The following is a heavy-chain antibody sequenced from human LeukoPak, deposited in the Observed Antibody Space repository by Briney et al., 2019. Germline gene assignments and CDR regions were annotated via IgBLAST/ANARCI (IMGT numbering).Heavy chain of an antibody. Sequence: SQTLSLTCTVSGGSISSGGYCCSWIRQHPGKGLEWIGYIYDSGSTYYNSSLKSRVTISVDTSKNQFSLKLSSVTAADTAVYYCARGHYGDSWGQGTLVTVSS. J-gene: IGHJ4*02. V-gene: IGHV4-31*03. CDR3: ARGHYGDS. CDR2: IYDSGST. CDR1: GGSISSGGYC.